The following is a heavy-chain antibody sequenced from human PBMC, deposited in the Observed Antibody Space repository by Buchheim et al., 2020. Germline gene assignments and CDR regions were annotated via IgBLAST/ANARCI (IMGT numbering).Heavy chain of an antibody. Sequence: EVQLVQSGAEVKKPGESLRISCKGSGYSFTSYWISWVRQMPGKGLEWMGRIDPSDSYTNYSPSFQGHVTFSSYKSISTAYLQWSSLKASDTAMYYCARGFEDYYGSGKGGMDVWGQGTT. CDR2: IDPSDSYT. D-gene: IGHD3-10*01. CDR1: GYSFTSYW. CDR3: ARGFEDYYGSGKGGMDV. V-gene: IGHV5-10-1*01. J-gene: IGHJ6*02.